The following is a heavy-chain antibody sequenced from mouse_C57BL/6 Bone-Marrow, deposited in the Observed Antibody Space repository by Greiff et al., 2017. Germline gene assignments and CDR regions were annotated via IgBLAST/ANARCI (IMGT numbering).Heavy chain of an antibody. CDR3: ATGDSTLDY. CDR2: IDPEDGET. J-gene: IGHJ4*01. CDR1: GFNIKDYY. Sequence: EVQLQQSGAELVKPGASVKLSCTASGFNIKDYYMHWVKQRTEQGLEWIGRIDPEDGETKYAPKFPGKATITADTSSNTAYLQLSSLTAEDTAVYYCATGDSTLDYWGQGTSVTVSS. V-gene: IGHV14-2*01.